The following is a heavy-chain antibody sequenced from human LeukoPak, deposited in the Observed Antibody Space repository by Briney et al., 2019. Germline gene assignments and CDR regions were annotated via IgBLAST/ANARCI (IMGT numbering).Heavy chain of an antibody. D-gene: IGHD6-6*01. CDR2: IYHSGST. V-gene: IGHV4-38-2*01. CDR1: GNSISSGYY. J-gene: IGHJ4*02. Sequence: SETLSLTCAVTGNSISSGYYWGWIRQPPGKGLEWIGSIYHSGSTYYNPSLKSRVTISVDTSKNQFSLKLTSVTAADTAVYYCARHPYSSSYYFDYWGQGTLVTVSS. CDR3: ARHPYSSSYYFDY.